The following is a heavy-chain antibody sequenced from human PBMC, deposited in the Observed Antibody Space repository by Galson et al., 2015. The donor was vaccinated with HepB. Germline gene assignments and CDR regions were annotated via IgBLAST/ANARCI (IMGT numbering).Heavy chain of an antibody. J-gene: IGHJ4*02. D-gene: IGHD1-26*01. V-gene: IGHV3-21*01. CDR1: GFTFRPYS. Sequence: SLRLSCAASGFTFRPYSLNWVRQAPGKGLEWVSSISPSSAYIYYADSVKGRSTISRDDAENSLFLQMNSLRAEDTGVYYCTRERKVGATTGDYWGQGTLVTASS. CDR3: TRERKVGATTGDY. CDR2: ISPSSAYI.